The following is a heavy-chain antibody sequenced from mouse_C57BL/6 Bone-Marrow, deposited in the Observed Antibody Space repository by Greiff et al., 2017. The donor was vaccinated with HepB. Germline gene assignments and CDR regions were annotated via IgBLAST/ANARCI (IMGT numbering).Heavy chain of an antibody. D-gene: IGHD1-1*01. V-gene: IGHV5-9-1*02. J-gene: IGHJ1*03. CDR2: ISSGGDYI. Sequence: EVKLMESGEGLVKPGGSLKLSCAASGFTFSSYAMSWVRQTPEKRLEWVAYISSGGDYIYYADTVKGRFTISRDNARNTLYLQMSSLKSEDTAMYYCTRGDYYGSSYVYVDVWGTGTTVTVSS. CDR3: TRGDYYGSSYVYVDV. CDR1: GFTFSSYA.